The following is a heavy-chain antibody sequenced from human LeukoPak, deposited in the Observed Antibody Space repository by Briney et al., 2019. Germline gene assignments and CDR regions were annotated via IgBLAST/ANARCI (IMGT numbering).Heavy chain of an antibody. V-gene: IGHV4-34*01. Sequence: PSETLSLTCAVYGGSLSGNYWTWIRQPPGKGLEWIGEINHSGYTSYNPSLKSRVTISLDRSKNQFSLKQSSVTAADTAVYFCARGGDFSNLWGQGTLVTVSP. CDR2: INHSGYT. CDR1: GGSLSGNY. CDR3: ARGGDFSNL. D-gene: IGHD4-11*01. J-gene: IGHJ4*02.